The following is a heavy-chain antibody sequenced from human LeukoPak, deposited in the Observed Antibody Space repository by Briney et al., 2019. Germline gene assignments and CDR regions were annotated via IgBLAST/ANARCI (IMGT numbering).Heavy chain of an antibody. Sequence: GGSLRLSCSASGFTFSNYAMHWVRQAPGKGLEYVSAISSNGGSTYYADSVKGRFTISRDNSKNTLYLQMSSLRAEDTAVYYCVKDQYTAMPDAFDIWGQGTMVTVSS. J-gene: IGHJ3*02. CDR2: ISSNGGST. CDR3: VKDQYTAMPDAFDI. D-gene: IGHD5-18*01. V-gene: IGHV3-64D*06. CDR1: GFTFSNYA.